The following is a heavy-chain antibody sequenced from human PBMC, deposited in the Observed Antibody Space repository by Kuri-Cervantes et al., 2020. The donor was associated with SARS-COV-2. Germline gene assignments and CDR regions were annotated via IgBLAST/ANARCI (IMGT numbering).Heavy chain of an antibody. CDR3: ARDLRLGKSLDY. J-gene: IGHJ4*02. Sequence: GGSLRLSCAASGFTFSSYSMNWVRQAPGKAPQWVSSISGSGSYIYYADSVKGRFTISRDSAKNSLYLQMNSLRGEDTAVYYCARDLRLGKSLDYWGQGTLVTVSS. CDR2: ISGSGSYI. V-gene: IGHV3-21*01. CDR1: GFTFSSYS. D-gene: IGHD7-27*01.